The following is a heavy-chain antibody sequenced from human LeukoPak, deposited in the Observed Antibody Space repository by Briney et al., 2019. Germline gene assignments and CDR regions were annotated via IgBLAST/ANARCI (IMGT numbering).Heavy chain of an antibody. D-gene: IGHD6-19*01. CDR1: GFIFSTYS. CDR2: ISPSSNYK. Sequence: PGGSLRLSCVASGFIFSTYSINWVRQAPGKGLEWVSSISPSSNYKYYADSVKGRFTISRDNSKNTLYLQMNSLRAEDTAVYYCATRIAVAGIGYWGQGTLVTVSS. V-gene: IGHV3-21*04. CDR3: ATRIAVAGIGY. J-gene: IGHJ4*02.